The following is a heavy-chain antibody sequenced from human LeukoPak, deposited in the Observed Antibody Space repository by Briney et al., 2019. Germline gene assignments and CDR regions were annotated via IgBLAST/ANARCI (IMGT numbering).Heavy chain of an antibody. V-gene: IGHV1-69*01. CDR3: ARDRLGDTAMVGGEFDY. CDR1: GGTFSSYA. D-gene: IGHD5-18*01. J-gene: IGHJ4*02. Sequence: SVKASCKASGGTFSSYAISWVRQAPGQGLEWMGGIIPIFGTANYAQKFQGRVTITADESTSTAYMELSSLRSEDTAVYYCARDRLGDTAMVGGEFDYWGQGTLVTVSS. CDR2: IIPIFGTA.